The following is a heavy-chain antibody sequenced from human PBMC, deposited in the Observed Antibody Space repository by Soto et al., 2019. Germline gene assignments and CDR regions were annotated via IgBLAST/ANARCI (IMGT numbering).Heavy chain of an antibody. J-gene: IGHJ6*02. CDR1: GGTFSSYT. CDR2: IIPIIGIA. V-gene: IGHV1-69*02. CDR3: ASGKGEWLVHVNYDGMDV. Sequence: QVQLVQSGAEVKKPGSSVHVSCQASGGTFSSYTISCVRQDPGQVLEWMGRIIPIIGIANYAQKFQGRVTITADQSTSTAYMELSRLRSEDTAVDYCASGKGEWLVHVNYDGMDVWGQGTTVNVSS. D-gene: IGHD6-19*01.